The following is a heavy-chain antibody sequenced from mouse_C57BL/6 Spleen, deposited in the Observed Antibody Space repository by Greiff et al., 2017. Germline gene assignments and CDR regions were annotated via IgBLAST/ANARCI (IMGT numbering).Heavy chain of an antibody. V-gene: IGHV1-52*01. CDR2: IDPSDSET. CDR3: ARYSSGSYYFDY. CDR1: GYTFTSYW. D-gene: IGHD3-2*02. J-gene: IGHJ2*01. Sequence: VQLQQSGAELVRPGSSVKLSCKASGYTFTSYWMHWVKQRPIQGLEWIGNIDPSDSETHYNQKFKDKATLTVDKSSSTAYMQLSSLTSEDSAVYYCARYSSGSYYFDYWGQGTTLTVSS.